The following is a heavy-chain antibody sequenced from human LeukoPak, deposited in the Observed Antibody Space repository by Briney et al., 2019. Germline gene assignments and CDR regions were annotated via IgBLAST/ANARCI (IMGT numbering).Heavy chain of an antibody. V-gene: IGHV3-7*01. D-gene: IGHD5-12*01. Sequence: GGSLRLSCAASGFTFRSYSMSWVRQAPGKGLEWVANINQGGSVQYYMDSVKVRFTISRDDAKNSLYVQMNSLRDEDTAVYCARVEYSGWNLEYWGQGTLVTVSS. CDR3: ARVEYSGWNLEY. J-gene: IGHJ4*02. CDR1: GFTFRSYS. CDR2: INQGGSVQ.